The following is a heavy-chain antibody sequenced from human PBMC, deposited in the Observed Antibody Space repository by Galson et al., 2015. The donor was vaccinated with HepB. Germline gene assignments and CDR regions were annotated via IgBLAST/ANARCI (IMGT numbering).Heavy chain of an antibody. CDR1: GFTFSSHA. D-gene: IGHD2-21*01. CDR3: ARESHCGGYICYFDY. CDR2: ISSGSSYI. J-gene: IGHJ4*02. V-gene: IGHV3-21*01. Sequence: SLRLSCAASGFTFSSHAMSWVRQAPGKGLEWVASISSGSSYIYYADSVKGRFTISRDNTKNSVSLQMSSLRAEDTAVYYCARESHCGGYICYFDYWGQGTLVTVSS.